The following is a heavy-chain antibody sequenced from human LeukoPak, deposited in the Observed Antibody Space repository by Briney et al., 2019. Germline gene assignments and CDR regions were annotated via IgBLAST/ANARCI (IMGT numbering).Heavy chain of an antibody. V-gene: IGHV3-7*01. D-gene: IGHD2-15*01. CDR2: RKDDGSDE. CDR1: VFRCSTST. CDR3: VVGGAGGGYFPN. Sequence: GVSLTLSCAAHVFRCSTSTMSWVPQAPWKGLEWVAKRKDDGSDEEYVDAVKGGFTISTDNAKISLYLHMNSVRPEDTAVYFCVVGGAGGGYFPNWGKGSLVIVSS. J-gene: IGHJ1*01.